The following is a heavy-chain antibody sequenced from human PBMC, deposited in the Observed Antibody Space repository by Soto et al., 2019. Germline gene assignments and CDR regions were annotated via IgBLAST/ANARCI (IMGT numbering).Heavy chain of an antibody. D-gene: IGHD6-13*01. CDR1: GYTFTSYG. V-gene: IGHV1-69*13. CDR2: ISPIFGTA. Sequence: SVKVSCKASGYTFTSYGISWVRQAPGQGLEWMGGISPIFGTANYAQKLQGRVTMTADESTSTAYMELSSLRSEDTAVYYCARDGGIAAAGSFDYWGQGTLVTVSS. J-gene: IGHJ4*02. CDR3: ARDGGIAAAGSFDY.